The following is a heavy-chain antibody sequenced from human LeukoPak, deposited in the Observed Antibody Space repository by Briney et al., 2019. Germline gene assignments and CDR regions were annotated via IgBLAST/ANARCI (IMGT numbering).Heavy chain of an antibody. V-gene: IGHV1-24*01. Sequence: ASVKVSCKVSGYTLTELSMHWVRQAPGKGLEWTGGFDPEDGETIYAQKFQGRVTMAEDTSTDTAYMELSSLRSEDTAVYYCATQLLSIQYFQHWGQGTLVTVSS. J-gene: IGHJ1*01. CDR2: FDPEDGET. CDR3: ATQLLSIQYFQH. CDR1: GYTLTELS. D-gene: IGHD2-2*01.